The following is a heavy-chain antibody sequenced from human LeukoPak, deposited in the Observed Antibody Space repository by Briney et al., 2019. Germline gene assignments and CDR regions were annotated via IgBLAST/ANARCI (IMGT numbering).Heavy chain of an antibody. D-gene: IGHD4-23*01. CDR2: IYTSGST. CDR3: ARLVRTTVVTPTRDAFDI. CDR1: GGSIRNYY. J-gene: IGHJ3*02. Sequence: SETLSLTCTVSGGSIRNYYWSWIRQPAGKGLEWIGRIYTSGSTNYNPSLKSRVTISVDTSKNQFSLKLSSVTAADTAVYYCARLVRTTVVTPTRDAFDIWGQGTMVTVSS. V-gene: IGHV4-4*07.